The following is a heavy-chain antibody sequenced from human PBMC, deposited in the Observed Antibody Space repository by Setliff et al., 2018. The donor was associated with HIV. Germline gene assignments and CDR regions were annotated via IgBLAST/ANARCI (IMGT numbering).Heavy chain of an antibody. D-gene: IGHD1-26*01. V-gene: IGHV3-30*02. CDR2: IRYDESLT. CDR1: GFTFSSYW. CDR3: ATSIEGAFHY. J-gene: IGHJ4*02. Sequence: GGSLRLSCAASGFTFSSYWMSWVRQAPGKGLEWVAFIRYDESLTHYADSVEGRFTISRDNAKSSVYLQMNTLRAEDTALYYCATSIEGAFHYWGQGTLVTVSS.